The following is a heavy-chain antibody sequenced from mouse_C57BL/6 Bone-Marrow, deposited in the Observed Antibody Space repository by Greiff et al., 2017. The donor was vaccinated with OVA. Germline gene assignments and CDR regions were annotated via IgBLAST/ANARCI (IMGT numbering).Heavy chain of an antibody. CDR2: ISGGGGNT. CDR1: GFTFSSYT. CDR3: ARQNYGYDWYFDV. V-gene: IGHV5-9*01. D-gene: IGHD2-2*01. Sequence: DVKLVESGGGLVKPGGSLKLSCAASGFTFSSYTMSWVRQTPEKRLEWVATISGGGGNTYYPDSVKGRFTISRDNAKNTLYLQMSSLRSEDTALYYCARQNYGYDWYFDVWGTGTTVTVSS. J-gene: IGHJ1*03.